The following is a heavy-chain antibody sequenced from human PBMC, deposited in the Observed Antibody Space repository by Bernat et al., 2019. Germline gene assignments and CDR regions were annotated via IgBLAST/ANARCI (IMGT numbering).Heavy chain of an antibody. V-gene: IGHV3-66*01. CDR3: ARDPYDSSGYYGGGDY. CDR1: GFTVSSNY. D-gene: IGHD3-22*01. Sequence: EVQLVESGGGLVQPGGSLRLSCAASGFTVSSNYMSWVRQAPGKGLEWVSVIYSGGSTYYADSVKGRCTISRDNSKNTLYLKMNSLRAEDTAVYYCARDPYDSSGYYGGGDYWGQGTLVTVSS. J-gene: IGHJ4*02. CDR2: IYSGGST.